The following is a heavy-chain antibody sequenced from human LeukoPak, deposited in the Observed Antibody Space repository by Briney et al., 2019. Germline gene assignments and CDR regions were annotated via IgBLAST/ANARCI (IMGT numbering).Heavy chain of an antibody. D-gene: IGHD1-26*01. CDR1: GYTFTSYG. CDR3: ARDEWELLHFDY. CDR2: INPNSGGT. J-gene: IGHJ4*02. Sequence: GASVKVSCKASGYTFTSYGISWVRQAPGQGLEWMGWINPNSGGTNYAQKFQGRVTMTRDTSISTAYMELSRLRSDDTAVYYCARDEWELLHFDYWGQGTLVTVSS. V-gene: IGHV1-2*02.